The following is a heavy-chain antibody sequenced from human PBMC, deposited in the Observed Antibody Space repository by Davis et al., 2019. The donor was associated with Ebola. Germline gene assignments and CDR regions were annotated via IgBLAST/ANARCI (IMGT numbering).Heavy chain of an antibody. J-gene: IGHJ4*02. CDR2: IYHSGST. V-gene: IGHV4-34*01. CDR1: GGSFSGYY. D-gene: IGHD1-26*01. CDR3: ARATLIVGATSFDY. Sequence: SETLSLTCAVYGGSFSGYYWSWIRQPPGKGLEWIGEIYHSGSTNYNPSLKSRVTISVDKSKNQFSLKLSSVTAADTAVYYCARATLIVGATSFDYWGQGTLVTVSS.